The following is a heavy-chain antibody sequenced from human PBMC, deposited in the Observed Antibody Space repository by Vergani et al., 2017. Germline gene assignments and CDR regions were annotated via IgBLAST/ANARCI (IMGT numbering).Heavy chain of an antibody. V-gene: IGHV3-23*01. D-gene: IGHD3-22*01. CDR1: GFTFSSYA. J-gene: IGHJ6*02. CDR2: ISGSGGST. CDR3: ARAVVEDYYYYGMDV. Sequence: EVQLLESGGGLVQPGGSLRLSCAASGFTFSSYAMSWVRQAPGKGLEWVSAISGSGGSTYYADSVKGRFTISRDNAKNSLYLQMNSLRAEDTAVYYCARAVVEDYYYYGMDVWGQGTTVTVSS.